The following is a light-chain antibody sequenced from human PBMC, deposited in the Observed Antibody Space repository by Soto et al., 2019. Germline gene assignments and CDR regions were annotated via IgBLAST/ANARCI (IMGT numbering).Light chain of an antibody. Sequence: EIVLTQSPGTLSLSPGERATLSCRASQSVSTSYLAGSQQKPGQPPRLLIYGASSRATGIPDRLSGSGSGKDFTLTISRLEPEDFAVYDCQQYGSSPPWTFGQGTKVEIK. V-gene: IGKV3-20*01. J-gene: IGKJ1*01. CDR2: GAS. CDR1: QSVSTSY. CDR3: QQYGSSPPWT.